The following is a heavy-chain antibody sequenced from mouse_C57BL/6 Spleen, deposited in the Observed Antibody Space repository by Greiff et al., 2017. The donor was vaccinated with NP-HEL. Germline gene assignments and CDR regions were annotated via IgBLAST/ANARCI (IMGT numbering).Heavy chain of an antibody. CDR1: GYTFTDYY. J-gene: IGHJ2*01. D-gene: IGHD2-1*01. CDR2: INPNNGGT. Sequence: VQLQQSGPELVKPGASVKISCKASGYTFTDYYMNWVKQSHGKSLEWIGDINPNNGGTSYNQKFKGKATLTVDKSSSTAYMELRSLTSEDSAVYYCARSHYGNLDYWGQGTTLTVSS. CDR3: ARSHYGNLDY. V-gene: IGHV1-26*01.